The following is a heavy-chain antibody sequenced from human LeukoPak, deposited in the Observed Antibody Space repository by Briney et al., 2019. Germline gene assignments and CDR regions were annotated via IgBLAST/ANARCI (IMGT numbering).Heavy chain of an antibody. CDR2: INHSGST. Sequence: SETLSLTCAVYGGSFSGYYWSWIRQPPGKGLEWIGEINHSGSTNYNPSLKSRVTISVDTSKNQFSLKLSSVTAADTAVYYCAMVDSSGWWGVDYWGQGTLVTVSS. V-gene: IGHV4-34*01. CDR3: AMVDSSGWWGVDY. D-gene: IGHD6-19*01. CDR1: GGSFSGYY. J-gene: IGHJ4*02.